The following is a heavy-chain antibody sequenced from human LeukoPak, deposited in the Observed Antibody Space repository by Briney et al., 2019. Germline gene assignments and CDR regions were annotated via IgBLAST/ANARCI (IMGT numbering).Heavy chain of an antibody. CDR3: ARDLGYCGGDCYSPDAFDI. V-gene: IGHV4-34*01. CDR2: INHSGST. Sequence: SETLSLTCTVSGGSISSYYWSWIRQPPGKGLEWIGEINHSGSTNYNPSLKSRVTISVDTSKNQFSLKLSSVTAADTAVYYCARDLGYCGGDCYSPDAFDIWGQGTMVTVSS. J-gene: IGHJ3*02. CDR1: GGSISSYY. D-gene: IGHD2-21*02.